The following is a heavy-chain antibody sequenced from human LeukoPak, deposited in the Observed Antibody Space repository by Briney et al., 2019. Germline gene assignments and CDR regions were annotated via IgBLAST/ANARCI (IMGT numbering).Heavy chain of an antibody. CDR2: IIPIFGTA. CDR1: GGTFSSYA. CDR3: ARARTYYYGSGSYGPFDY. D-gene: IGHD3-10*01. J-gene: IGHJ4*02. Sequence: SVKVSCKVSGGTFSSYAISWVRQAPGQGLEWMGGIIPIFGTANYAQKFQGRVTITTDESTSTAYMELSSLRSEDTAVYYCARARTYYYGSGSYGPFDYWGQGTLVTVSS. V-gene: IGHV1-69*05.